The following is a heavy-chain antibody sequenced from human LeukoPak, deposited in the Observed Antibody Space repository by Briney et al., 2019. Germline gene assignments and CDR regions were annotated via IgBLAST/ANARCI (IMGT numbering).Heavy chain of an antibody. V-gene: IGHV1-69*01. Sequence: GASVKVSCKASRGTFTSYAISWVRQAPGQGLEWMGGIIPILGTANFAQKFQGRVTITSDEFTSTAYMELSSLRSEDTAVYYCARDGGPSGSYSDYWGQGTLVTVSS. D-gene: IGHD1-26*01. CDR1: RGTFTSYA. CDR2: IIPILGTA. CDR3: ARDGGPSGSYSDY. J-gene: IGHJ4*02.